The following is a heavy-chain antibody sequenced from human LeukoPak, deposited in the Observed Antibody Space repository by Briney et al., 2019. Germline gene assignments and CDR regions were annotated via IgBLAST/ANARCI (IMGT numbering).Heavy chain of an antibody. D-gene: IGHD3-10*01. CDR3: AKFASSGSPPT. CDR1: GGSISSYY. J-gene: IGHJ4*02. Sequence: SETLSLTCIVSGGSISSYYWSWIRQPPGKGLEWIGYISYSGSTNYNPSLKSRVTISVDTSKNQFSLKLSSVAAADTAVYYCAKFASSGSPPTWGQGTLVTVSS. CDR2: ISYSGST. V-gene: IGHV4-59*01.